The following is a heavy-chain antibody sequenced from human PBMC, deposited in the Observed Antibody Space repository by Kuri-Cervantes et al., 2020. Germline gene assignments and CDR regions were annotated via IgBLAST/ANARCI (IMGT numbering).Heavy chain of an antibody. D-gene: IGHD6-13*01. V-gene: IGHV3-33*08. J-gene: IGHJ4*02. CDR2: IWYDGSNE. CDR1: GFTFSRDG. Sequence: LSLTCAASGFTFSRDGMHWVRQAPGKGLEWVAFIWYDGSNEYYADSVKGRITISRDNSKNTLYLQMNSPRAEDTAVYYCARVKQLVNYFYFDYWGQGTLVTVSS. CDR3: ARVKQLVNYFYFDY.